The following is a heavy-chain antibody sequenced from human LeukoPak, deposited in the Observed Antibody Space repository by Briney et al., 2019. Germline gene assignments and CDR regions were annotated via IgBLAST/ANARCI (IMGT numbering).Heavy chain of an antibody. D-gene: IGHD3-3*01. CDR2: IGGRGGST. Sequence: GGSLRLSCAASGFTFSNYAMSWVRQAPGKGLEWVSSIGGRGGSTYYADSVKGRFTISRDNSKNTLYLQMNSLRAEDTAVYYCARDSDFWSGYYTPDYWGQGTLVTVSS. CDR3: ARDSDFWSGYYTPDY. V-gene: IGHV3-23*01. CDR1: GFTFSNYA. J-gene: IGHJ4*02.